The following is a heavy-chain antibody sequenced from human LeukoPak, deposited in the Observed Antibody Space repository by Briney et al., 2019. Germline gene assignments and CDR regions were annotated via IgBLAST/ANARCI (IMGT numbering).Heavy chain of an antibody. CDR2: ISNNGGYT. V-gene: IGHV3-23*01. CDR1: GFTFSSSA. J-gene: IGHJ4*02. CDR3: AKGRRDYYDSSGYYYYFDY. D-gene: IGHD3-22*01. Sequence: GGSLRLSCAASGFTFSSSAMSWVRQAPGKGLEWVSAISNNGGYTYYADSVQGRFTISRDNSKSTLCLQMNSLRAEDTAVYYCAKGRRDYYDSSGYYYYFDYWGQGTLVTVSS.